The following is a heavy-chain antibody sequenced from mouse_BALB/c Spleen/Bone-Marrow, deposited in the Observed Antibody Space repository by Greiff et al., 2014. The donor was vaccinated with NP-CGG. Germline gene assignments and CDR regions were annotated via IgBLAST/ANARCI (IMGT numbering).Heavy chain of an antibody. CDR1: GYAFSSYW. J-gene: IGHJ2*01. Sequence: VQLQQSRAELVRPGSSVKISCKASGYAFSSYWMNWVKQRPGQGLEWIGQIYPGDGDTNYNGNFKDKATLTTDKSSTTAYMQLSSLTSEDSAVYFCARGGRLTGYYFDYWGQGTTLTVSS. D-gene: IGHD4-1*01. CDR2: IYPGDGDT. CDR3: ARGGRLTGYYFDY. V-gene: IGHV1-80*01.